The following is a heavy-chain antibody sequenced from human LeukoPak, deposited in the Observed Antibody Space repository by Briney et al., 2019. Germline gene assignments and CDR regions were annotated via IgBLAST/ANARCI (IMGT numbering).Heavy chain of an antibody. J-gene: IGHJ4*02. D-gene: IGHD3-22*01. CDR2: ISSSSSSTI. CDR1: GFTFSAYE. V-gene: IGHV3-48*01. CDR3: ARDGGGYYYDSSGSDY. Sequence: PGGSLRLSCAASGFTFSAYEMNWVRQAPGKGLEWVSYISSSSSSTIYYADSVKGRFTISRDNAKNSLYLQMNSLRAEDTAVYYCARDGGGYYYDSSGSDYWGQGTLVTVSS.